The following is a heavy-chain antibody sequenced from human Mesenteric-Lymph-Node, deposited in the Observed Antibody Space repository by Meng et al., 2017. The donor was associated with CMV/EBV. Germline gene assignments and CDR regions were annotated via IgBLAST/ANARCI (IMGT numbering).Heavy chain of an antibody. D-gene: IGHD3-10*01. V-gene: IGHV4-39*01. CDR2: IYYSGST. Sequence: QLQLQESGAGLVKPSETLSLTCTVSGGAISSSSYYWGWIRQPPGKGLEWIGSIYYSGSTYYNPSLKSRVTISVDTSKNQFSLKLSFVTAADTAVYYCARPHYYGSGSSPWFDPWGQGTLVTVSS. CDR3: ARPHYYGSGSSPWFDP. CDR1: GGAISSSSYY. J-gene: IGHJ5*02.